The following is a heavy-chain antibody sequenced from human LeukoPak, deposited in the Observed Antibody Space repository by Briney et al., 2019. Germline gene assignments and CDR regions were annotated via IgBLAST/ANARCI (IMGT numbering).Heavy chain of an antibody. Sequence: SETLSLTCAVSGYSISSGYYWGWIRQPPGKGLEWIGSIYHSGSTYYNPSLKSRVTISVDTSKNQFSLKLSSVTAADTAVYYCARDLGYGSGSWFDYWGQGTLDTVSS. CDR1: GYSISSGYY. J-gene: IGHJ4*02. V-gene: IGHV4-38-2*02. CDR2: IYHSGST. CDR3: ARDLGYGSGSWFDY. D-gene: IGHD3-10*01.